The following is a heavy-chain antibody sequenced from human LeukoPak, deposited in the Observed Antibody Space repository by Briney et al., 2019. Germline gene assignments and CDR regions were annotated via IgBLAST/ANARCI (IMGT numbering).Heavy chain of an antibody. V-gene: IGHV3-30*03. CDR3: ATVQSLWFGES. D-gene: IGHD3-10*01. CDR2: ISYDGSNK. Sequence: GRSLRLSCAASGFTFSSYGMHWVRQAPGKGLEWVAVISYDGSNKYYADSVKGRFTISRDNSKSTLYLQMNSLRAEDTAVYYCATVQSLWFGESWGQGTLVTVSS. CDR1: GFTFSSYG. J-gene: IGHJ5*02.